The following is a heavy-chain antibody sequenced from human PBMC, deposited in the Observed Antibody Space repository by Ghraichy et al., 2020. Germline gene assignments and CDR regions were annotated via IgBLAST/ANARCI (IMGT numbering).Heavy chain of an antibody. CDR2: IIPIFGTA. Sequence: SVKVSCKASGGTFSSYAISWVRQAPGQGLEWMGGIIPIFGTANYAQKFQGRVTITADESTSTAYMELSSLRSEDTAVYYCARDRERFLEWLGFDYWGQGTLVTVSS. CDR1: GGTFSSYA. D-gene: IGHD3-3*01. V-gene: IGHV1-69*13. CDR3: ARDRERFLEWLGFDY. J-gene: IGHJ4*02.